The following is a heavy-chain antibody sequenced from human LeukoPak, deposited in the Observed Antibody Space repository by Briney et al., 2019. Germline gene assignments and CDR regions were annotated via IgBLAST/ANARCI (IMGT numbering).Heavy chain of an antibody. CDR3: ARQDEAGYYFDY. J-gene: IGHJ4*02. CDR1: GDTFIDHY. CDR2: ITPSGRGA. D-gene: IGHD6-19*01. Sequence: ASVKVSCKASGDTFIDHYVQWVRQAPGQGLEWMGWITPSGRGANSAQKFQGRLTLSRDTSISTVYMELTRLNSDDTAIYYCARQDEAGYYFDYWGQGTLVTVSS. V-gene: IGHV1-2*02.